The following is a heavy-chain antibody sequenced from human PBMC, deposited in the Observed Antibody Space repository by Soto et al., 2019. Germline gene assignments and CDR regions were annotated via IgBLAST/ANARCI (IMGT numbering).Heavy chain of an antibody. V-gene: IGHV3-30*18. CDR2: ISYDGSNK. Sequence: QVQLVESGGGVVQPGRSLRLSCAASGFTFSSYGMHWVRQAPGKGLEWVAVISYDGSNKYYADSVKGRFTISRDNSKNTLYLQMNSLRAEDTAGYYCAKSPGYCSGGSCLDYWGQGTLVTVSS. D-gene: IGHD2-15*01. CDR3: AKSPGYCSGGSCLDY. J-gene: IGHJ4*02. CDR1: GFTFSSYG.